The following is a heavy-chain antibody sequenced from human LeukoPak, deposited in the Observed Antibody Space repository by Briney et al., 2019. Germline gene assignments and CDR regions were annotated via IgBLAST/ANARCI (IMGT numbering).Heavy chain of an antibody. CDR3: ARGITMVRGVNEYYFDY. V-gene: IGHV1-69*13. CDR1: GGTFSSYA. D-gene: IGHD3-10*01. CDR2: IIPIFGTA. J-gene: IGHJ4*02. Sequence: SVKVSCKASGGTFSSYANSWVRQAPGQGLEWMGGIIPIFGTANYAQKFQGRVTITADESTSTAYMELSSLRSEDTAVYYCARGITMVRGVNEYYFDYWGQGTLVTVSS.